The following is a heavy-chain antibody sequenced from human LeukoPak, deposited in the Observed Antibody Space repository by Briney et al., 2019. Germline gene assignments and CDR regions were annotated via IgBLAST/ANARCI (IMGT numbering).Heavy chain of an antibody. J-gene: IGHJ6*03. CDR3: ARDPYSGSYGDYYYYYMDV. V-gene: IGHV3-21*01. D-gene: IGHD1-26*01. CDR2: ITSTSSYI. Sequence: ITSTSSYIYYADSVKGRFTISRDNAKNSLYLLMNSLRAEDTAVYYCARDPYSGSYGDYYYYYMDVWGKGTTVTIFS.